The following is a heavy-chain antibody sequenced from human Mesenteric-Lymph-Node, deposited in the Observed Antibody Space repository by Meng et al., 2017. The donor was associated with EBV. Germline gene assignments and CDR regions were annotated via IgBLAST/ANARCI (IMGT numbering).Heavy chain of an antibody. V-gene: IGHV4-4*02. Sequence: IRNSDWRTWVPQPPGEGLEWIGEINHRRDTNYHPSLKSRVTISLDASKNQFSLKLTSVTAADTAVYYCGGGYISGVPDFDYWGQGTLVTVSS. D-gene: IGHD5-24*01. J-gene: IGHJ4*02. CDR2: INHRRDT. CDR1: IRNSDW. CDR3: GGGYISGVPDFDY.